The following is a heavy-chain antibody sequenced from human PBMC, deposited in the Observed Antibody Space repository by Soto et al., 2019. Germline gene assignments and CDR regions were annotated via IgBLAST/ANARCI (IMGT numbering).Heavy chain of an antibody. J-gene: IGHJ5*02. D-gene: IGHD3-22*01. CDR2: IDWDDDK. Sequence: SGATLVNPTQTLTLTCTFSGFSRSTSGMRVSWIRQPPGKALEWLARIDWDDDKFYSTSLKTRLTISKDTSKNQVVLTMTNMDPVDTATYYCARQTYYYDSSGSLGAFNWFDPWGQGXLVTVYS. CDR3: ARQTYYYDSSGSLGAFNWFDP. CDR1: GFSRSTSGMR. V-gene: IGHV2-70*04.